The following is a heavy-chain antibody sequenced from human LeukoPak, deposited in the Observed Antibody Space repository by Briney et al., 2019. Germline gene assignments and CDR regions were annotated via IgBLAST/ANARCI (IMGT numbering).Heavy chain of an antibody. Sequence: ADTLSLTCTVSGGSISNYYWGWIRQPPGKRLEWIGYIYYSGSTNYNPSLKSRVTISVDTSKNQFSLKLTSVTAADTAVYYCTRENYFDYWGQGTLVTVSS. CDR2: IYYSGST. V-gene: IGHV4-59*01. J-gene: IGHJ4*02. CDR3: TRENYFDY. CDR1: GGSISNYY.